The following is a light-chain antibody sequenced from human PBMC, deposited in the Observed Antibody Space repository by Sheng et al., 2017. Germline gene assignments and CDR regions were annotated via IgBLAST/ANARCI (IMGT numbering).Light chain of an antibody. CDR1: QSVSSSY. J-gene: IGKJ1*01. Sequence: EIVLTQSPGTLSLSPGERATLSCRASQSVSSSYLAWYQQKPGQAPRLVIYGASSRATGIPDRFSGSGSGTEFTLTISSLQSEDFAVYYCQQYNNWPPWTFGQGTKVEIK. V-gene: IGKV3-20*01. CDR3: QQYNNWPPWT. CDR2: GAS.